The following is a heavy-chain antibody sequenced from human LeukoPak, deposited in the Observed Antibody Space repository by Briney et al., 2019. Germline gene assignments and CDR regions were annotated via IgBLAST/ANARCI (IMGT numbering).Heavy chain of an antibody. V-gene: IGHV3-9*01. J-gene: IGHJ6*02. CDR3: ARVRTPYHSSSARYYYYYYGMDV. Sequence: GGSLRLSCAASGFTFDDYAMHWVRQVPGKGLEWVSGISWNSGNIEYADSVKGRFTISRDNSKNTLYLQMNSLRAEDTAVYYCARVRTPYHSSSARYYYYYYGMDVWGQGTTVTVSS. CDR1: GFTFDDYA. CDR2: ISWNSGNI. D-gene: IGHD6-13*01.